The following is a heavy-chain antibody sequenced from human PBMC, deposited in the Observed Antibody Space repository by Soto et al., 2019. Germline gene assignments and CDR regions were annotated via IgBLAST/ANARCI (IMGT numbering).Heavy chain of an antibody. D-gene: IGHD1-26*01. Sequence: QVQLVESGGGVVQPGRSLRLSCAASGFTFSSYGMHWVRQAPGKGLEWVAVISYDGSKKYYADSVKGRFTISRDNSKTTLYLQMNSLRAEDTAVYYCAKGSPWYSGSYWALNAFDIWGQGTMVTVSS. V-gene: IGHV3-30*18. J-gene: IGHJ3*02. CDR2: ISYDGSKK. CDR3: AKGSPWYSGSYWALNAFDI. CDR1: GFTFSSYG.